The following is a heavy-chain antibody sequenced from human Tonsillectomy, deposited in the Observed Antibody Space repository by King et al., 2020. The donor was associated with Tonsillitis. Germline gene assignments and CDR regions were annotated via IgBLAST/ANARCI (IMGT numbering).Heavy chain of an antibody. CDR1: GFTFGNYW. Sequence: VQLVESGGGLVQPGESLRLSCAASGFTFGNYWMTWVRQAPGKGLEWVANMNEDGSIKYYVDSVRGRFSISRDNAKNSLYLQMNSLRAEDTASYYCARGDSNSGDYWGQGTLVTVSS. V-gene: IGHV3-7*03. D-gene: IGHD6-6*01. CDR3: ARGDSNSGDY. J-gene: IGHJ4*02. CDR2: MNEDGSIK.